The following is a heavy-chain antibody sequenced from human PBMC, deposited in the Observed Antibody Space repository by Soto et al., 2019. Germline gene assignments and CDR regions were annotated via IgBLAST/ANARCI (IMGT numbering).Heavy chain of an antibody. CDR3: ARDVGSGWFDY. J-gene: IGHJ4*02. Sequence: GGSLRLSCAASGFTFSGYWMTWVRQAPGKGLEWVANINRDGSEKNHVDSVKGRFTISRDNAKNSLYLQMNSLRAEDTAIYYCARDVGSGWFDYWGQGPRVTVSS. D-gene: IGHD6-19*01. CDR1: GFTFSGYW. CDR2: INRDGSEK. V-gene: IGHV3-7*05.